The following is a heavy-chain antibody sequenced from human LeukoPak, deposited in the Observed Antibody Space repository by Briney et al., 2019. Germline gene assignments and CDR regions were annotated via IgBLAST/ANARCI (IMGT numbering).Heavy chain of an antibody. Sequence: PSETLSLTCTVSGGSLSSNYWSWVRQPPGQGLEWIGYTYYSGSTNYNPSLKSRVTISVDTSKSQFSLKLSSVTAADTDVYYCASYEPYRLVAFDIWGQGTMVTVSS. J-gene: IGHJ3*02. D-gene: IGHD1-14*01. CDR3: ASYEPYRLVAFDI. CDR1: GGSLSSNY. V-gene: IGHV4-59*01. CDR2: TYYSGST.